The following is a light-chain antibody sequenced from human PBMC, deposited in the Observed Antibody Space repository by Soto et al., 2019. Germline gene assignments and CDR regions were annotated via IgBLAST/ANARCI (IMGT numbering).Light chain of an antibody. V-gene: IGKV1D-12*01. J-gene: IGKJ5*01. CDR3: QQTNTFPST. CDR2: AAS. CDR1: QGIGSW. Sequence: DIQMTQSPSSVSASVGDRVTITCRASQGIGSWLAWYQHKPGKAPKLLICAASNLQGGVPSRFSGSGSGTDFALTINSLQPEDFATYYCQQTNTFPSTFGQETRLDIK.